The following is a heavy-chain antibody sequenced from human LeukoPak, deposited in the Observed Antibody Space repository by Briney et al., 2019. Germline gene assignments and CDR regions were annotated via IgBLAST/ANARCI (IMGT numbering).Heavy chain of an antibody. CDR2: ISSSGSTI. CDR1: GFTFSDYY. J-gene: IGHJ4*02. D-gene: IGHD3-22*01. V-gene: IGHV3-11*04. CDR3: ARALLLDYYDSSGYSDY. Sequence: TGGSLRLSCAASGFTFSDYYMSWIRQAPGKGLEWVSYISSSGSTIYYADSVKGRFTISRDNAKNSLYLQMNSLRAEDTAVYYCARALLLDYYDSSGYSDYWGQGTLVTVSS.